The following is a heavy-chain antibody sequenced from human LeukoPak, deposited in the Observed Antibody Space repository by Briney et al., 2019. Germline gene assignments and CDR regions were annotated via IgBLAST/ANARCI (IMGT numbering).Heavy chain of an antibody. V-gene: IGHV4-59*08. Sequence: SETLSLTCTVSGGSISSNYWSWIRQPPRKGLEWIGYIFHTGSTNYNPSLKSRVTISVDTSKNQFSLKLSSLTAADTAVYYCARHIRGAYYYFDYWGQGTLVTVSS. CDR3: ARHIRGAYYYFDY. D-gene: IGHD3-10*01. CDR1: GGSISSNY. J-gene: IGHJ4*02. CDR2: IFHTGST.